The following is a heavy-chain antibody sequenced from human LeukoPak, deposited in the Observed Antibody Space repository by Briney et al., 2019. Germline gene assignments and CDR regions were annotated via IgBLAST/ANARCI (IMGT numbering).Heavy chain of an antibody. D-gene: IGHD3-22*01. V-gene: IGHV3-23*01. CDR2: ISGSGGST. Sequence: GGSLRLSCAASGFTFSSYAMSWVRQAPGKGLEWVSAISGSGGSTYYADSVKGRFTISRDNSKNTLHLQMNSLRAEDTAVYYCVRDWGYDSSGYWQKYFDSWGQGTLVTVSS. CDR1: GFTFSSYA. CDR3: VRDWGYDSSGYWQKYFDS. J-gene: IGHJ4*02.